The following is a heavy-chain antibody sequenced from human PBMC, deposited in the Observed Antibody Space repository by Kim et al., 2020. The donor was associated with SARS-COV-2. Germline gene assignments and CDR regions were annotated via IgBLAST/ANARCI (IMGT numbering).Heavy chain of an antibody. Sequence: SETLSLTCTVSGASITSGDYYWNWIRQPPGKGLEWIGYIYHTGSTYYNPSLESRLTISQDTSKSHFSLKLSALTAADTAVYYSARSVEGYYSYYYMDVWG. CDR2: IYHTGST. J-gene: IGHJ6*03. V-gene: IGHV4-30-4*01. CDR1: GASITSGDYY. CDR3: ARSVEGYYSYYYMDV.